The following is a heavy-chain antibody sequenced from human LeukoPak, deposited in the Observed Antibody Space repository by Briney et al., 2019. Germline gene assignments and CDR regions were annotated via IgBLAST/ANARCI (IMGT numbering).Heavy chain of an antibody. D-gene: IGHD2-2*01. Sequence: SVKVSCKASGGTFSSYAISWVRQAPGQGLEWMGRIIPILGTANYAQKFQGRVTITADKSTSTAYMELSSLRSEDTAVYYYARWGIVVVPALGMDVWGQGTTVTVSS. CDR1: GGTFSSYA. CDR2: IIPILGTA. J-gene: IGHJ6*02. V-gene: IGHV1-69*04. CDR3: ARWGIVVVPALGMDV.